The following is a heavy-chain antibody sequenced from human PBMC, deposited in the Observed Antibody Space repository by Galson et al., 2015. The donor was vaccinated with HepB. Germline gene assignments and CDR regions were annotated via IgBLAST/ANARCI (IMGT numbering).Heavy chain of an antibody. CDR1: GFTFSSYG. CDR2: ISYDGSNK. CDR3: AKDLEMATILSVIDY. D-gene: IGHD5-24*01. V-gene: IGHV3-30*18. J-gene: IGHJ4*02. Sequence: SLRLSCAASGFTFSSYGMHWVRQAPGKGLEWVAVISYDGSNKYYADSVKGRFTISRDNSKNTLYLQMNSLRAEDTAVYYCAKDLEMATILSVIDYWGQGTLVTVSS.